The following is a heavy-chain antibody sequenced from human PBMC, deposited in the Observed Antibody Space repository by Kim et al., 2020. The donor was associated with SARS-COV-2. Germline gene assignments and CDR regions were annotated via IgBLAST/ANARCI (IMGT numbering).Heavy chain of an antibody. V-gene: IGHV3-30*07. Sequence: DSVEGRFTITRDNSKNTLYLQMNSLRAEDTAVYYCARYFAIFGEGGGDYWGQGTLVTVSS. D-gene: IGHD3-3*01. J-gene: IGHJ4*02. CDR3: ARYFAIFGEGGGDY.